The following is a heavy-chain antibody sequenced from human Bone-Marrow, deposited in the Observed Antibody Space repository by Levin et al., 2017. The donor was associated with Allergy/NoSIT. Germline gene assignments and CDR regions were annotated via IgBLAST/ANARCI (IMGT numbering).Heavy chain of an antibody. J-gene: IGHJ4*02. Sequence: GGSLRLSCAASGFTFSSYGMHWVRQAPGKGLEWVAVISYDGSNKYYADSVKGRFTISRDNSKNTLYLQMNSLRAEDTAVYYCAKDRSGGSCLEDWGQGTLVTVSS. D-gene: IGHD2-15*01. CDR2: ISYDGSNK. CDR3: AKDRSGGSCLED. V-gene: IGHV3-30*18. CDR1: GFTFSSYG.